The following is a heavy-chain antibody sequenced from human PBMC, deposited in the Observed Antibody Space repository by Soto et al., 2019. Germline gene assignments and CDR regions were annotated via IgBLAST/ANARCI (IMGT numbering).Heavy chain of an antibody. Sequence: ASVKVSCKASGYTFTSYGISWVRQAPGQGLEWMGWISAYNGNTNYAQKLQGRVTMTTDTSTSTAYMELRSLRSDDTAVYYCARSLYCTNNFCSDEAWLDPWGPGTLVTVSS. J-gene: IGHJ5*02. CDR3: ARSLYCTNNFCSDEAWLDP. V-gene: IGHV1-18*01. CDR2: ISAYNGNT. CDR1: GYTFTSYG. D-gene: IGHD2-8*01.